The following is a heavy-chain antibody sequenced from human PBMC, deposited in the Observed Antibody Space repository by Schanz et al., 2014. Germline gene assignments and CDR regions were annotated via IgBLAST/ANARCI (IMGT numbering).Heavy chain of an antibody. CDR2: MNESHSTI. CDR1: GFTFTNYA. Sequence: DVQLLESGGGLVQPGGSLRLSCAASGFTFTNYAMSWVRQARGKGLEWVSAMNESHSTIYYADSVKGRFTISRDNAKNSLYLEMNSLRAEDTALYYCARGLIAAAGGAFDYWGQGTLVAVSA. CDR3: ARGLIAAAGGAFDY. D-gene: IGHD6-13*01. J-gene: IGHJ4*02. V-gene: IGHV3-23*01.